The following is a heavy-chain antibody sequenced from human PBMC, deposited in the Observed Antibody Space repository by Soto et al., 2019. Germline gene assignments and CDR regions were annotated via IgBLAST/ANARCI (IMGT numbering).Heavy chain of an antibody. V-gene: IGHV1-46*01. J-gene: IGHJ6*02. CDR3: AREGYCISTSCHPAYYYGMDV. CDR2: INPSGGST. Sequence: ASVKVSCKASGYTFPSYYMHWVRQAPGQGLEWMEKINPSGGSTSYAQKFQGRVTMTRDTSTSIVYMELSSLRSEDTAVYYCAREGYCISTSCHPAYYYGMDVWGQGTTVTVS. CDR1: GYTFPSYY. D-gene: IGHD2-2*01.